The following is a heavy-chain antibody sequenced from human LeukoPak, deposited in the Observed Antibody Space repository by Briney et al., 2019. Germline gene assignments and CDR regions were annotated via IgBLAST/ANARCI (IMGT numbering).Heavy chain of an antibody. J-gene: IGHJ6*02. CDR2: IRSKANSYAT. CDR3: TRVPYDFWSGCQQPSMDV. D-gene: IGHD3-3*01. V-gene: IGHV3-73*01. Sequence: GGSLRLSCAASGFTFSGSAMHWVRQASGKGLEWVGRIRSKANSYATAYAASVKGRFTISRDDSKNTAYLQMNSLKTEDTAVYYCTRVPYDFWSGCQQPSMDVWGQGTTVTVSS. CDR1: GFTFSGSA.